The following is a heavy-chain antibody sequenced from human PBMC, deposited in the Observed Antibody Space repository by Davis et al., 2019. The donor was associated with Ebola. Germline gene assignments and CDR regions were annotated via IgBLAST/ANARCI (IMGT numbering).Heavy chain of an antibody. CDR1: GGSISSYY. Sequence: MPGGSLRLSCTVSGGSISSYYWSWIRQPPGKGLEWIGNIHYLGNTNYNPSLKSRVTMSVDTSKNQFSLKLSSVTAADTAVYYCARENYGDYIVLYYYNMDVWGQGTTVTVSS. CDR3: ARENYGDYIVLYYYNMDV. D-gene: IGHD4-17*01. V-gene: IGHV4-59*01. J-gene: IGHJ6*02. CDR2: IHYLGNT.